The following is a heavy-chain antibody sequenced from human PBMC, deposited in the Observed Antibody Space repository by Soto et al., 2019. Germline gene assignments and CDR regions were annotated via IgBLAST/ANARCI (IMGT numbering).Heavy chain of an antibody. Sequence: QLQLQQSGPGLEKPSETLSLTCTVSGVSISNPYYYWGWIRQTPAKGLEWIGRIHYSGSTFYNPSLRSRVTISLDTSRNQFSLRLTSVSVADTAVYYCARRQSTDTVQAPAAIYADDGFDFWGQGTMVTVSS. CDR1: GVSISNPYYY. D-gene: IGHD2-2*01. J-gene: IGHJ3*01. CDR3: ARRQSTDTVQAPAAIYADDGFDF. V-gene: IGHV4-39*01. CDR2: IHYSGST.